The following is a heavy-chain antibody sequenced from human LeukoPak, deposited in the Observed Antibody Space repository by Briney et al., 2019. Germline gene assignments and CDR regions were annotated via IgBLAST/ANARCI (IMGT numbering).Heavy chain of an antibody. J-gene: IGHJ4*02. Sequence: TSETLSLTCTVSGGSISSYYWSWIRQPPGKGLEWIGYIYYSGSTNYNPSHKSRVTISVDTSKNQFSLKLSSVTAADTAVYYCARATSSTRDFDYWGQGTLVTVSS. D-gene: IGHD6-13*01. CDR2: IYYSGST. V-gene: IGHV4-59*01. CDR1: GGSISSYY. CDR3: ARATSSTRDFDY.